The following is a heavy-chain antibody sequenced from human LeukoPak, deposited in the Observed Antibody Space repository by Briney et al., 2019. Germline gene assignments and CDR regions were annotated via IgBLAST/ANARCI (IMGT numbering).Heavy chain of an antibody. D-gene: IGHD2-15*01. CDR3: ARDIPVYCSGGSCYGGNWFDP. Sequence: ASVKVSCKASGYTFTGYYMHWVRQAPGQGLEWMGWIYPNSGGTNYAQKFQGGVTMTRDTSISTAYMELSRLRSDDTAVYYCARDIPVYCSGGSCYGGNWFDPWGQGTLVTVSS. CDR1: GYTFTGYY. J-gene: IGHJ5*02. CDR2: IYPNSGGT. V-gene: IGHV1-2*02.